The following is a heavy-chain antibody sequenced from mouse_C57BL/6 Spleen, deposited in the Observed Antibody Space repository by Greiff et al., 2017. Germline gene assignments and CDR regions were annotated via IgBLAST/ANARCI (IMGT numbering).Heavy chain of an antibody. Sequence: VQLQQPGAELVKPGASVKMSCKASGYTFTSYWVTWVKQRPGQGLEWIGDIYPGSGSTNYNEKFKSKATLTVDTSSSTAYMQLSSLTSEDSAVYYCARKDDGYPHWYFDVWDTGTTVTVSS. CDR1: GYTFTSYW. CDR3: ARKDDGYPHWYFDV. CDR2: IYPGSGST. V-gene: IGHV1-55*01. D-gene: IGHD2-3*01. J-gene: IGHJ1*03.